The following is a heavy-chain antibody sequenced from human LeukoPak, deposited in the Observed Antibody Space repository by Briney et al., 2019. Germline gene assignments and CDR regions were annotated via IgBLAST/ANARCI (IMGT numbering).Heavy chain of an antibody. Sequence: ASVKVSCKVSGYTFTDYYMHWVQQAPGKGLEWMGLVDPEDGETIYAEKFQGRVTITADTSTDTAYMGLSSLRSEDTAVYYCASCLRVTGDPLRWFDPWGQGTLVTVSS. CDR2: VDPEDGET. CDR3: ASCLRVTGDPLRWFDP. V-gene: IGHV1-69-2*01. CDR1: GYTFTDYY. J-gene: IGHJ5*02. D-gene: IGHD7-27*01.